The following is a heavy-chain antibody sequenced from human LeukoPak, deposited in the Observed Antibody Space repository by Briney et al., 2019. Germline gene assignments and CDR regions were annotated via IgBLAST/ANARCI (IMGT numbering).Heavy chain of an antibody. V-gene: IGHV4-59*01. CDR2: IYYSGST. CDR1: GGSISSYY. D-gene: IGHD3-22*01. J-gene: IGHJ4*02. CDR3: ARDGYYYDSSGYRN. Sequence: PSETLSLTCTVSGGSISSYYWSWIRQPPGKGLEWIGYIYYSGSTNYNPSLKSRVTISVDTSKNQFSLKLSSVTAADTAVYYCARDGYYYDSSGYRNWGQGTLVTVS.